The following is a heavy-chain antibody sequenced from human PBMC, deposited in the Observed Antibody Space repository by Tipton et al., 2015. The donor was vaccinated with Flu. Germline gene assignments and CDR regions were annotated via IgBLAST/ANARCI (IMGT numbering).Heavy chain of an antibody. CDR3: ARDDGDYGSESYHYYYGMDV. Sequence: TLSLTCTVSGVSISSGTHYWSWIRQPAGEGLEWIGRSYTSGSTNYNPSLKTRVTISVDTSKNQFSLELSSVTAAYTAVYYCARDDGDYGSESYHYYYGMDVWGKVTTVTGSS. CDR2: SYTSGST. D-gene: IGHD3-10*01. CDR1: GVSISSGTHY. V-gene: IGHV4-61*02. J-gene: IGHJ6*04.